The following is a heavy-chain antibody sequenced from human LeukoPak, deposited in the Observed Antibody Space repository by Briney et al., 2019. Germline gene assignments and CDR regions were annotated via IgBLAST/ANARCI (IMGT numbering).Heavy chain of an antibody. V-gene: IGHV3-20*04. CDR2: INWNGGST. CDR3: ARLPTMIDAFDI. D-gene: IGHD3-22*01. J-gene: IGHJ3*02. CDR1: GFTFDDYG. Sequence: GGSLRLSCAASGFTFDDYGMSWVRQAPGKGLEWVSGINWNGGSTGYADSEKGRFTISRDNAKNSLYLQMNSLRAEDTALYYCARLPTMIDAFDIWGQGTMVTVSS.